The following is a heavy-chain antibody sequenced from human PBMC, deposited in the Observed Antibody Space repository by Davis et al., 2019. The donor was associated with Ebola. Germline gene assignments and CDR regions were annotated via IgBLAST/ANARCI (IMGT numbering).Heavy chain of an antibody. Sequence: GESLKISCGASGFTFSRYWMSWVRQAPGKGLEWVANIKRDGTEIYYVDSVRGRFTISRDNAKNSLYLQMNSLRAEDTAVYYCSSAGGFDPWGQGTLVTVSS. V-gene: IGHV3-7*01. CDR2: IKRDGTEI. D-gene: IGHD3-10*01. CDR1: GFTFSRYW. J-gene: IGHJ5*02. CDR3: SSAGGFDP.